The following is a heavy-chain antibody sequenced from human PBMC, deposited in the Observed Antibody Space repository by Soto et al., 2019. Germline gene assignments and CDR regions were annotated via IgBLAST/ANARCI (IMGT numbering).Heavy chain of an antibody. CDR1: GFTFSIYA. CDR3: AKYSTSGPSRFFDL. J-gene: IGHJ4*02. V-gene: IGHV3-23*01. CDR2: IGAGSDGI. Sequence: GGSLRLSCAASGFTFSIYAVAWIRQTPGKGLEWVSVIGAGSDGIQYVDSVKGRFSISRDNSKNTLYLHMDSLRAEDTAIYYCAKYSTSGPSRFFDLWGQGTLVTVSS. D-gene: IGHD5-12*01.